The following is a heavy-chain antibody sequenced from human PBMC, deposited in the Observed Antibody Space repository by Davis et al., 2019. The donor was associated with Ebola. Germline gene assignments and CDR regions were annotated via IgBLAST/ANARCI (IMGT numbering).Heavy chain of an antibody. CDR1: GSTFPSYA. CDR2: MNPNSGNT. D-gene: IGHD4-17*01. CDR3: ASSAGTPVTTGY. Sequence: AASVKVSCKASGSTFPSYAINWVRQATGQGLEWMGWMNPNSGNTGYAQNFQGRVTMTRNTSISTAYMELSSLRSEDTAVYYCASSAGTPVTTGYWGQGTLVTVSS. V-gene: IGHV1-8*01. J-gene: IGHJ4*02.